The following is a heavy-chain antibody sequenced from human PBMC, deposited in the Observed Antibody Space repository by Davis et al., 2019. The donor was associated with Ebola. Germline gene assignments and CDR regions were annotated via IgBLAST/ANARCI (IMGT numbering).Heavy chain of an antibody. D-gene: IGHD2-2*03. J-gene: IGHJ6*03. Sequence: GGSLRLSCAASGFPFSAYSMNWVRQAPGKGLEWVSSISSSGSYIYYSDSVKGRFTISRDDAKNSLYLQMNGLRVEDTAVYYCVRESGSGYCSRTTCFYYHIDVWGKGTTVTVSS. V-gene: IGHV3-21*06. CDR1: GFPFSAYS. CDR2: ISSSGSYI. CDR3: VRESGSGYCSRTTCFYYHIDV.